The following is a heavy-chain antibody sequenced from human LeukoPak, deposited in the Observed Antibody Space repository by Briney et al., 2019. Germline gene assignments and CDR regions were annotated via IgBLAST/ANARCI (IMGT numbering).Heavy chain of an antibody. Sequence: GGSLKISCKGSGYSFTSYWISWVRQMPGKGLEWMGRIDPSDSYTNYSPSFQGHVTISADKSISTAYLQWSSLKASDTAMYYCARHPYYDSSGYSWGQGTLVTVSS. J-gene: IGHJ4*02. V-gene: IGHV5-10-1*01. CDR1: GYSFTSYW. CDR3: ARHPYYDSSGYS. CDR2: IDPSDSYT. D-gene: IGHD3-22*01.